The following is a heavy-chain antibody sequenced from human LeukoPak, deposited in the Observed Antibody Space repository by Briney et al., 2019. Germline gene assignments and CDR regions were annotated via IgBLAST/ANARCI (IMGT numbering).Heavy chain of an antibody. CDR3: ARWYYDSSGYTQNTYYYYGMDV. J-gene: IGHJ6*02. Sequence: GASVKVSCKASGYTFTSYGISWVRLAPGQGLEWMGWISAYNGNTNYAQKLQGRVTMTTDTSTSTAYMELRSLRSDDTAVYYCARWYYDSSGYTQNTYYYYGMDVWGQGTTVTVSS. CDR1: GYTFTSYG. V-gene: IGHV1-18*01. CDR2: ISAYNGNT. D-gene: IGHD3-22*01.